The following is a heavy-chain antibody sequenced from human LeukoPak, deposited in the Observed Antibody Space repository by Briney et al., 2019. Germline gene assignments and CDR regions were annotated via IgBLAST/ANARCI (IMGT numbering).Heavy chain of an antibody. Sequence: SETLSLTCTVSGGSITRSSYYWGWIRQPPGKGLEWIGSIYYTRSTFYNPSLKSRVSISVDTSKDQFSLKLSSVTAADTAVYYCASDGGGSNWYVVYYWGQGTLVTVSS. V-gene: IGHV4-39*01. CDR1: GGSITRSSYY. D-gene: IGHD6-13*01. CDR3: ASDGGGSNWYVVYY. J-gene: IGHJ4*02. CDR2: IYYTRST.